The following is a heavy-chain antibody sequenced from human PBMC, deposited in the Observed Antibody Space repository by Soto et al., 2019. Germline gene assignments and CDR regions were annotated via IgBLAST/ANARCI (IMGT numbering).Heavy chain of an antibody. J-gene: IGHJ6*02. Sequence: GGSLRLSCAASGFTFSSYAMSWVRQAPGKGLEWVSYISSSSSTIYYADSVKGRFTISRDNAKNSLYLQMNSLRAEDTAVYYCARNYYDRSGHFYGMDVWGQGTTVTVSS. CDR3: ARNYYDRSGHFYGMDV. D-gene: IGHD3-22*01. CDR1: GFTFSSYA. V-gene: IGHV3-48*01. CDR2: ISSSSSTI.